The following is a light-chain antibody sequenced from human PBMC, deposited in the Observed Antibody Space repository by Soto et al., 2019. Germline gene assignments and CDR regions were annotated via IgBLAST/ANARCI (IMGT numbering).Light chain of an antibody. CDR3: SSYTSSSTLPV. V-gene: IGLV2-14*01. Sequence: QSVLTQPASVSGSPGQSITISCTGTSSDVGGYNYVSWYQQHPDKAPKLMIYDVSNRPSGVSNRFSGSKSGNTASLTISGLQAEDEADYYCSSYTSSSTLPVFGGGTQLTVL. CDR1: SSDVGGYNY. J-gene: IGLJ2*01. CDR2: DVS.